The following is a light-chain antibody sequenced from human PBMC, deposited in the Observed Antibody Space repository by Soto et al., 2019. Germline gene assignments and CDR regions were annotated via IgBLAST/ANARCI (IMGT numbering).Light chain of an antibody. V-gene: IGKV3-15*01. CDR3: QQYNNWPQT. J-gene: IGKJ1*01. Sequence: EIVMTQSPATLSVSPGERATLSCRASQSVSSNLAWYQQKPGQAPRLLIYGASTRATGIPARFSGSGSGTGFTLTISSLQSEDFAVYYCQQYNNWPQTFCQGTKVDI. CDR2: GAS. CDR1: QSVSSN.